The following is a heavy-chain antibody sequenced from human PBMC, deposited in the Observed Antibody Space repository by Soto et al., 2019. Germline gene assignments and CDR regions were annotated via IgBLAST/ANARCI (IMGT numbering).Heavy chain of an antibody. CDR3: ARDRSGGGWYRGYYYYYGMDV. CDR2: ISYDGSNK. Sequence: QVQLVESGGGVVQPGRSLRLSCAASGFTFSSYAMHWVRQAPGKGLEWVAVISYDGSNKYYADSVKGRFTISRDNSKNTLYLQMNSLRADDTAVYYCARDRSGGGWYRGYYYYYGMDVWGQGTTVTVSS. V-gene: IGHV3-30-3*01. J-gene: IGHJ6*02. CDR1: GFTFSSYA. D-gene: IGHD6-19*01.